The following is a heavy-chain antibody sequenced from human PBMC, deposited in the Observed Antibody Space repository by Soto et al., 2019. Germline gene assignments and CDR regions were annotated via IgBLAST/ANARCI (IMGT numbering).Heavy chain of an antibody. Sequence: GESLKISCKGSGYSFTSYWIGWVRQMPGKGLEWMGIIYPGDSDTRYSPSFQGQVTISADKSISTAYLQWSSLKASDTAMYYCARPHYGDYRDYDMDVWGQGTTVTVSS. CDR1: GYSFTSYW. CDR2: IYPGDSDT. J-gene: IGHJ6*02. V-gene: IGHV5-51*01. D-gene: IGHD4-17*01. CDR3: ARPHYGDYRDYDMDV.